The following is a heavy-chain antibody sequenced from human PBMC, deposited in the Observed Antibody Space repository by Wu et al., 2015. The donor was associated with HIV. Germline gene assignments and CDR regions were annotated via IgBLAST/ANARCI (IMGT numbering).Heavy chain of an antibody. V-gene: IGHV1-69*12. CDR3: ARAGYDSSGRDYYYYYTDV. CDR2: SSLSLVQ. CDR1: GGTFSSYA. Sequence: QVQLVQVWGVTVKKPGSSVKVSCKASGGTFSSYAISWVRQAPGQGLEWMEGSSLSLVQQTTHRSSRGRVTITADESTSTAYMELSSLRSEDTAVYYCARAGYDSSGRDYYYYYTDVWGKGTTVTVSS. D-gene: IGHD3-22*01. J-gene: IGHJ6*03.